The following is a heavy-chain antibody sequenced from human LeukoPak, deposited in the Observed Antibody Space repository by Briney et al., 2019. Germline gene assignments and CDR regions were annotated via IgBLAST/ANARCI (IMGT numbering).Heavy chain of an antibody. CDR3: ARRLWFGELYTYYYMDV. CDR1: GGSISSSNW. Sequence: PSGTLSLTCAVSGGSISSSNWWSWVRPPPGKGLEWIGEIYHSGSTNYNPSLKSRVTISVDTSKNQFSLKLSSVTAADTAVYYCARRLWFGELYTYYYMDVWGKGTTVTISS. D-gene: IGHD3-10*01. CDR2: IYHSGST. J-gene: IGHJ6*03. V-gene: IGHV4-4*02.